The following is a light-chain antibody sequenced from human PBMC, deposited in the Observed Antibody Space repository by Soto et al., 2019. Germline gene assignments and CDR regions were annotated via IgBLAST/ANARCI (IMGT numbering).Light chain of an antibody. V-gene: IGKV3D-15*01. Sequence: EIVLTRSPSTLSLSPGERATLSCRASQSVSSYLAWYQQKPGQAPRLLIYGASSRATGIPDRFSGSGSGTDFTLTISSLQSEDFAVYYCQQYNNWPKTFGQGTKVDIK. J-gene: IGKJ1*01. CDR1: QSVSSY. CDR3: QQYNNWPKT. CDR2: GAS.